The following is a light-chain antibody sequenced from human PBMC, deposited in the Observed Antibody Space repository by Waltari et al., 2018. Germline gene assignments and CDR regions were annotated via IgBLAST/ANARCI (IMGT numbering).Light chain of an antibody. CDR2: EDN. V-gene: IGLV6-57*03. Sequence: NFMLTQPHSVSESPGKTVTISCTRSSGIIAGHYVHWYQHRPGSAPTTVVYEDNERPPGVPDRFSGSIDRSSNSASLTISGLKTEDEADYHCQSYDSSGQVVFGGGTRLTVL. J-gene: IGLJ2*01. CDR1: SGIIAGHY. CDR3: QSYDSSGQVV.